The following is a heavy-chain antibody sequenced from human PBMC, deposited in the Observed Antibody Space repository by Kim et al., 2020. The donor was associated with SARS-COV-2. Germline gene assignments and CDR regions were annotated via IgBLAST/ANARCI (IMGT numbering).Heavy chain of an antibody. CDR3: ASSEDYGGNSVDY. J-gene: IGHJ4*02. D-gene: IGHD4-17*01. Sequence: YSPSFQGQVTISADKSISTAYLQWSSLKASDTAMYYCASSEDYGGNSVDYWGQGTLVTVSS. V-gene: IGHV5-51*01.